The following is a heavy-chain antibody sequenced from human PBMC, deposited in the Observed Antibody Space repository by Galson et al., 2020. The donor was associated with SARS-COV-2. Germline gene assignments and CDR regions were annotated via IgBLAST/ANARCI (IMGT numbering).Heavy chain of an antibody. Sequence: SETLSLTCTVSGGSFSSRTYYWGWIRQPPGKGLEWIGHIFSSGNTYYNPSLKSRVTISVDTSKNQFSLKLTSGTAADTAVYYCARPTIFGLVIWDGGLGTLVTVSS. V-gene: IGHV4-39*01. CDR2: IFSSGNT. J-gene: IGHJ1*01. CDR1: GGSFSSRTYY. D-gene: IGHD3-3*01. CDR3: ARPTIFGLVIWD.